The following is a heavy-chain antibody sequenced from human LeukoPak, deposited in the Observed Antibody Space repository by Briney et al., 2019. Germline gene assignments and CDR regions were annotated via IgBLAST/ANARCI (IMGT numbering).Heavy chain of an antibody. V-gene: IGHV3-48*01. CDR3: ARDYGSGTDYYYYMDV. CDR2: ISSLSGTI. CDR1: GFTFSSYS. J-gene: IGHJ6*03. D-gene: IGHD3-10*01. Sequence: PGGSLRLSCAASGFTFSSYSMNWVRQAPGEGLEWVSYISSLSGTIYYTDSVKGRFTISRDNSKNTLYLQMGSLRAEDMAVYYCARDYGSGTDYYYYMDVWGKGTTVTISS.